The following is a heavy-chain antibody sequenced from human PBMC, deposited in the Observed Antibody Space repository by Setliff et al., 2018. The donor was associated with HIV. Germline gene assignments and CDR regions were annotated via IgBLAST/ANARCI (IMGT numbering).Heavy chain of an antibody. CDR2: INPNSGGT. D-gene: IGHD6-19*01. V-gene: IGHV1-2*06. Sequence: ASVKVSCKASGYTFNGYYMHWVRQAPGQGLQWMGRINPNSGGTNYAQKFQGRVTMTRDTSISTAYMELSRLRSDDTAVYYCARGWATGADSSPLDVWGKGTTVTVSS. CDR1: GYTFNGYY. CDR3: ARGWATGADSSPLDV. J-gene: IGHJ6*04.